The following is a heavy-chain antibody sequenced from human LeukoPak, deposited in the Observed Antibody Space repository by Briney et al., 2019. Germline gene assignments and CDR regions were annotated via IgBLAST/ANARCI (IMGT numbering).Heavy chain of an antibody. V-gene: IGHV3-21*01. Sequence: GGSLRLSCAASGFTFSSYSMNWVRQAPGKGLEWVSSISSSSSYIYYADSVKGRFTISRDNAKNSLYLQMNSLRAEDTAVYYCARGRGSGKMNWFDPWGQGTLVTVSS. CDR2: ISSSSSYI. J-gene: IGHJ5*02. CDR1: GFTFSSYS. CDR3: ARGRGSGKMNWFDP. D-gene: IGHD3-10*01.